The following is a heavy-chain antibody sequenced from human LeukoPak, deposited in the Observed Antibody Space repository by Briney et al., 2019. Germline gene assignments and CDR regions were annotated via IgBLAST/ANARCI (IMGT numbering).Heavy chain of an antibody. CDR2: MYLSGTT. Sequence: SGTLSLTCTVSGDSINSLDLRSWVRQPPGKGLEWIGEMYLSGTTHSNPSVKSRVTISIDKSKNQFFLNLSSVTAADTAVYYCAGLVGRYSSGLYYYYFDYWGQGTLVTVSS. J-gene: IGHJ4*02. D-gene: IGHD3-22*01. CDR3: AGLVGRYSSGLYYYYFDY. CDR1: GDSINSLDL. V-gene: IGHV4-4*02.